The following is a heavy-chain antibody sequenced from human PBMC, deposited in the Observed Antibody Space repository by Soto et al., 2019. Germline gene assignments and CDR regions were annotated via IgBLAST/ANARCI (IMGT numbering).Heavy chain of an antibody. CDR2: IYHSGST. D-gene: IGHD4-17*01. CDR1: GGSISSGGYS. V-gene: IGHV4-30-2*01. J-gene: IGHJ4*02. CDR3: ASLDGDPGGYYFDY. Sequence: QLQLQESGSGLVKPSQTLSLTCAVSGGSISSGGYSWSWIRQPPGKGLEWIGYIYHSGSTYYNPSLKSRVTISVYRSKNQVSLKLSSVTAADTAVYYCASLDGDPGGYYFDYWGQGTLVTVSS.